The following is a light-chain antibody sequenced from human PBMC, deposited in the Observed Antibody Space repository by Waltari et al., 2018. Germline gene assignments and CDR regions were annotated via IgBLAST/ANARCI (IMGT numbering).Light chain of an antibody. CDR3: ASWDDSLRGVV. CDR2: DND. Sequence: QSVLTQPPSASDSPGQRVTISCSGSSSNIARNYVCWYQQLPGTAPKLLIYDNDQRPSGVPDRFSGSRSGTSASLAIGGLRSDDEADYYCASWDDSLRGVVFGGGTKLTVL. CDR1: SSNIARNY. J-gene: IGLJ2*01. V-gene: IGLV1-47*01.